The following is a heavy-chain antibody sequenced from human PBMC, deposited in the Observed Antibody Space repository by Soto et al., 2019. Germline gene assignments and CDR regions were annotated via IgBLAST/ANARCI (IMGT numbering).Heavy chain of an antibody. V-gene: IGHV1-2*02. Sequence: GASVKVSCKASGYTFTGYYMHWVRQAPGQGLEWMGWINPNSGGTNYAQKFQGRVTMTRDTSISTAYMELSRLRSDDTAVYYCAREVVPAAMINWFDPWGQGTLVTAPQ. CDR1: GYTFTGYY. CDR2: INPNSGGT. CDR3: AREVVPAAMINWFDP. D-gene: IGHD2-2*01. J-gene: IGHJ5*02.